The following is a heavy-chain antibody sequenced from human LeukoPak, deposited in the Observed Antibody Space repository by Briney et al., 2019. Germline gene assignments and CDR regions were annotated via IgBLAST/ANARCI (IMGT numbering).Heavy chain of an antibody. J-gene: IGHJ4*02. D-gene: IGHD3-22*01. V-gene: IGHV3-33*01. CDR1: GFTFSSYG. Sequence: GGSLRLSCAASGFTFSSYGMHWVRQAPGKGLEWVAVIWYDRSNKYYADSVKGRFTIPRDNSKNTLYLQMNSLRAEDTAVYYCARAKGSFTYYYDSSGYYYFDYWGQGTLVTVSS. CDR3: ARAKGSFTYYYDSSGYYYFDY. CDR2: IWYDRSNK.